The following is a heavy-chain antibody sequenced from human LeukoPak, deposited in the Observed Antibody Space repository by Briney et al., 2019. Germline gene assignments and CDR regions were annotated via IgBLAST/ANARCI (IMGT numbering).Heavy chain of an antibody. V-gene: IGHV3-23*01. J-gene: IGHJ4*02. D-gene: IGHD6-19*01. Sequence: GGSLRLSCAASGLTVGSSFMTWVRQAPGKGLEWVSAISGSGGSTYYADSVKGRSTISRDNSKNTLYLQMNSLRAEDTAVHYCADPDSSGRDYWGQGILVTVSS. CDR1: GLTVGSSF. CDR2: ISGSGGST. CDR3: ADPDSSGRDY.